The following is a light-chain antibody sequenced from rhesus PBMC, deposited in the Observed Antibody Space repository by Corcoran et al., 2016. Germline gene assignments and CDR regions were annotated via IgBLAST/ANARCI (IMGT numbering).Light chain of an antibody. V-gene: IGKV1-25*01. J-gene: IGKJ3*01. Sequence: DIQMTQSPSSLSASVGDTVTITCQASQGLSKYLAWYQQKPGKAPKLLIYDASTLQSGVPSRFSGSGSGTEFTLTISSLHPEDFATYYCQQHNSYPFTFGPGTKLDIK. CDR3: QQHNSYPFT. CDR1: QGLSKY. CDR2: DAS.